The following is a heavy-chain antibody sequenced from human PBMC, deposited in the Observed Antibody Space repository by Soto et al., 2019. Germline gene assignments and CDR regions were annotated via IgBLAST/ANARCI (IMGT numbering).Heavy chain of an antibody. Sequence: SETLSLTCTVSGAALSSGGYFYTGVLQPPGKGLEWLGYIYYSGGTNYNPYLKSRVTISLDKSKSQLSLRLISVTAADTAIYYCTREQSDDNSFDPWGQGTLVTVSS. CDR2: IYYSGGT. CDR3: TREQSDDNSFDP. J-gene: IGHJ5*02. V-gene: IGHV4-61*08. D-gene: IGHD6-19*01. CDR1: GAALSSGGYF.